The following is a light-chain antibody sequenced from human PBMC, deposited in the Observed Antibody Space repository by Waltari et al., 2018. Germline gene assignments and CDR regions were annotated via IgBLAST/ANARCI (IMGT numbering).Light chain of an antibody. CDR3: QQYNNWPLT. J-gene: IGKJ4*01. Sequence: EIVMTQSPATLSVSPGERATLSCRASQSVSSNLAWYQQKPGQAPRLLIYGASTRATGLPARFSGSGSGTEFALTISSLQSEDFAVYYCQQYNNWPLTSGGGTKVEIK. CDR1: QSVSSN. CDR2: GAS. V-gene: IGKV3-15*01.